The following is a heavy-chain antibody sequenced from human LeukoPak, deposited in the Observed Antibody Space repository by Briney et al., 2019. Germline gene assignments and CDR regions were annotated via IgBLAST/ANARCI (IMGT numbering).Heavy chain of an antibody. CDR2: ISYDGSSK. Sequence: GGSLRLSCAASGFTFSTYAMHWVRQAPGKGLEWVAVISYDGSSKYYADSVKGRFTISRDNSKNTLYLQMNSLRAEDTAVYYCVREAYDDFWSGSWRYYYYMDVWGKGITVTVSS. J-gene: IGHJ6*03. CDR3: VREAYDDFWSGSWRYYYYMDV. CDR1: GFTFSTYA. D-gene: IGHD3-3*01. V-gene: IGHV3-30*04.